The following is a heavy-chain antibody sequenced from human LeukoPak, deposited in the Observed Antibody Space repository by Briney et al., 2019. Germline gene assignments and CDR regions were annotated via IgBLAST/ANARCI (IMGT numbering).Heavy chain of an antibody. CDR3: ATPAHYYGSGSYYNRWFDL. V-gene: IGHV1-24*01. CDR2: FDPEDGET. D-gene: IGHD3-10*01. Sequence: GASVKVSCKVSGYTLTELSMHWVRQAPGKGLEWMGGFDPEDGETIYAQKFQGRVTMTEDTSTDTAYMELSSLRSEDTAVYYCATPAHYYGSGSYYNRWFDLWGQGTLVTVSS. CDR1: GYTLTELS. J-gene: IGHJ5*02.